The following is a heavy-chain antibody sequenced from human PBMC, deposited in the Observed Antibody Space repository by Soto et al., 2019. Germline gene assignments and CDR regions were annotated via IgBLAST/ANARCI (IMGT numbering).Heavy chain of an antibody. CDR2: TTPHNGNT. J-gene: IGHJ6*02. Sequence: QVHLVQSGPEVKKTGASVKVSCKASGYMFTSYGISWVRQAPGQGLEWMGWTTPHNGNTRCAQKFQGRVTMTTDTSTTTASMELRSLTSDDTAVYYCARVDFWSGDIYYGMDVWGQGTTVSVSS. D-gene: IGHD3-3*01. V-gene: IGHV1-18*01. CDR1: GYMFTSYG. CDR3: ARVDFWSGDIYYGMDV.